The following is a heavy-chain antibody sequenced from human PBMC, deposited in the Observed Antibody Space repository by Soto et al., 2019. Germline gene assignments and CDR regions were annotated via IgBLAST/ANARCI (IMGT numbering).Heavy chain of an antibody. D-gene: IGHD4-17*01. Sequence: GGSLRLSCAASGFTFSSYWMHWVRQAPGKGLVWVSRINSDGSSTSYADSVKCRFTISRDNSKNTLYLQMNSLGAEDTAVYYCARSTVTTSGYYNYGMDVWGQGTT. V-gene: IGHV3-74*01. J-gene: IGHJ6*02. CDR3: ARSTVTTSGYYNYGMDV. CDR2: INSDGSST. CDR1: GFTFSSYW.